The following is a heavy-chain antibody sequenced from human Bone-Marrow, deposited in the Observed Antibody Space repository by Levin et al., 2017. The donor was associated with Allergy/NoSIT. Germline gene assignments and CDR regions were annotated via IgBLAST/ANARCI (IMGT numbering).Heavy chain of an antibody. D-gene: IGHD4-17*01. CDR3: ARDRDGDCYFDY. CDR1: GFTFSSYG. J-gene: IGHJ4*02. CDR2: ISYDGTNN. Sequence: GESLKISCAASGFTFSSYGLHWVRQAPGRGLEWVSFISYDGTNNHYADSVKGRFTISRDNSKNTLYLQMNSLRDEYTAVYYCARDRDGDCYFDYWGQGTLVTVSS. V-gene: IGHV3-30*03.